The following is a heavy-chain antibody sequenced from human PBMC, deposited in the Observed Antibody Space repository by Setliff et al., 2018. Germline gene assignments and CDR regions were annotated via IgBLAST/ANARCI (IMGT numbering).Heavy chain of an antibody. CDR1: GGSIGVTNYY. Sequence: PSETLSLTCTVSGGSIGVTNYYWGWIRQPPGKGLEWIGTISYGGSTYYSPSLKSRVTMSIDTSKNQFSLKLTSVTAADTAVYYCARYPSKLPELGIYGRFDFWGQGARVTVSS. D-gene: IGHD7-27*01. J-gene: IGHJ4*02. V-gene: IGHV4-39*07. CDR3: ARYPSKLPELGIYGRFDF. CDR2: ISYGGST.